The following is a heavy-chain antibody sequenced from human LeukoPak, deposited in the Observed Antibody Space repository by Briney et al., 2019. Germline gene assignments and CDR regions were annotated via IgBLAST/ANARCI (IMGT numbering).Heavy chain of an antibody. J-gene: IGHJ4*02. CDR3: VKIKPGGASFDY. CDR2: IYYSGST. Sequence: SETLSLTCTVSGGSISSSSYYWGWIRQPPGKGLEWIGSIYYSGSTYYNPSLKSRVTLSVDTSKNQFSLKLSSVTAADTAVYYCVKIKPGGASFDYWGQGTLVTVSS. D-gene: IGHD1-26*01. V-gene: IGHV4-39*07. CDR1: GGSISSSSYY.